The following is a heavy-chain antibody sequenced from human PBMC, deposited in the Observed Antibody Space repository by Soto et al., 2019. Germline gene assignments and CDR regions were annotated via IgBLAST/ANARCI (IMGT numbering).Heavy chain of an antibody. D-gene: IGHD3-16*01. CDR1: GDSISSSNW. J-gene: IGHJ6*02. Sequence: PSETLSLTXAVSGDSISSSNWWTWVRQPPGKGLEWIGDIYQTGITNSNPSLKSRVTMSIDKSKNQFSLKLTSVTAADTAVYYCARYSASRLYYYFALDVWGQGTTVTVSS. CDR3: ARYSASRLYYYFALDV. CDR2: IYQTGIT. V-gene: IGHV4-4*02.